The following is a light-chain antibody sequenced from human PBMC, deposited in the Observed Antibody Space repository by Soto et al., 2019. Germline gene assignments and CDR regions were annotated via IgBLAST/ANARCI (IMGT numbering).Light chain of an antibody. V-gene: IGKV3-20*01. J-gene: IGKJ2*01. CDR2: AAT. CDR1: QSVSSSY. Sequence: EIVLTQSPGTLSLSPGERATLSCRASQSVSSSYLAWYQQKPGQAPRLLLYAATSRATGIPDRFSGSGSETDFTLTINRREPEDYAVYYCHQYGGAPFTFGQGTKLEIK. CDR3: HQYGGAPFT.